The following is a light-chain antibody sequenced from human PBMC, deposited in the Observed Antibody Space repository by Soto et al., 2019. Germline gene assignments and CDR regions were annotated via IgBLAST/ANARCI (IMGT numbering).Light chain of an antibody. V-gene: IGLV1-44*01. CDR2: STN. CDR3: AAWDDNLNGYV. Sequence: QSVLTQPPSASGTPGQRVTISCSGSSSNIGGNTVNWYQQLPGTAPKLLIYSTNQRPSGVPDRFSGSKSGTSASLAISGLQSEDEADYYCAAWDDNLNGYVFGTGTKLTV. CDR1: SSNIGGNT. J-gene: IGLJ1*01.